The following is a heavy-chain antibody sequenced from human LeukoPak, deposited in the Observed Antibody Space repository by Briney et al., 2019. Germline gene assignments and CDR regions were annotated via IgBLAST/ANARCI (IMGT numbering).Heavy chain of an antibody. CDR1: GGSISSDY. CDR2: IYYSGST. V-gene: IGHV4-59*01. D-gene: IGHD2/OR15-2a*01. J-gene: IGHJ3*02. Sequence: SETLSLTCTVSGGSISSDYCSWIRQPPGKGLEWIGYIYYSGSTNYNPSLKSRVTISVDTSKNQFSLKLSSVTAADTAVYYCARRTTDDAFDICGQGTMVTVSS. CDR3: ARRTTDDAFDI.